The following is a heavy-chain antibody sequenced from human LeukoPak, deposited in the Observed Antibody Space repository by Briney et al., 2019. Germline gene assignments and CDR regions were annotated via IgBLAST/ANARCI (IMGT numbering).Heavy chain of an antibody. D-gene: IGHD2-8*01. CDR1: GGSIISTTYS. CDR3: ARHGGRISSNGERYMDV. J-gene: IGHJ6*03. CDR2: IYYSGST. Sequence: PSETLSLTCSVSGGSIISTTYSWGWSRQPPGTGLEWIGSIYYSGSTYYNPSLKSRVTISVDASKNQFSLKLNSVTAADTAVYYCARHGGRISSNGERYMDVWGKGTTVTVSS. V-gene: IGHV4-39*01.